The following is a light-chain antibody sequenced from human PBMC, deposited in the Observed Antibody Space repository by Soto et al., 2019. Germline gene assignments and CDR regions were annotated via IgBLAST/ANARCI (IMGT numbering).Light chain of an antibody. CDR3: QSYDSSLSGSV. CDR2: GNS. J-gene: IGLJ2*01. V-gene: IGLV1-40*01. Sequence: QSVLTQPPSVSGAPGQRVTISCTGSSSNIGACYDVHWYQQLPGTAPKLFIYGNSNRPSGVPDRFSGSKSGTSASLAITGLQAEDEADYDCQSYDSSLSGSVFGGGTKLTVL. CDR1: SSNIGACYD.